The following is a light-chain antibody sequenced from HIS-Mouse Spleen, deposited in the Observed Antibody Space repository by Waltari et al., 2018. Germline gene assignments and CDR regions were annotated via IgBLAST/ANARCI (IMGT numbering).Light chain of an antibody. CDR3: AAWDDSLNGWV. CDR2: SNN. CDR1: SSNIGSTT. Sequence: QSVLTQPPSASGTPGQRVTISCSGSSSNIGSTTVTWYHQLPGTAPKLLNYSNNQRPSGVPDRCSGSKAGTSASLAISGLQSEDEADYYCAAWDDSLNGWVFGGGTKLTVL. V-gene: IGLV1-44*01. J-gene: IGLJ3*02.